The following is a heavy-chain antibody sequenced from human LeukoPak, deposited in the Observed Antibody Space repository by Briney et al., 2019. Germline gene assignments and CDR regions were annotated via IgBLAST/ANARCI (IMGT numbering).Heavy chain of an antibody. CDR3: ARDPNYGSGSYYSDY. V-gene: IGHV3-21*01. J-gene: IGHJ4*02. D-gene: IGHD3-10*01. CDR2: ISSSSSYI. CDR1: GFTFSSYS. Sequence: GGSLRLSCAASGFTFSSYSMNWVRQAPGKGLEWVSSISSSSSYIYYADSVKGRFTISRDNAKNSLYLQMNSLRAEDMAVYYCARDPNYGSGSYYSDYWGQGTLVTVSS.